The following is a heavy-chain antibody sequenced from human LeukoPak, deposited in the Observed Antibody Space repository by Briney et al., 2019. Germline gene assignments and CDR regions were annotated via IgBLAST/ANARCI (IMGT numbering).Heavy chain of an antibody. CDR1: GFTFSNYW. J-gene: IGHJ4*02. CDR2: IKFDGIET. D-gene: IGHD2-21*01. V-gene: IGHV3-74*01. Sequence: GGSLRLSCVASGFTFSNYWMHWVRQAPGKGLVWVSCIKFDGIETNYADSVTGRFTISRDNAKNTLYLQMTSLRAEDTALYYCATGGTDWSTWTGHWGQGTLVTVSS. CDR3: ATGGTDWSTWTGH.